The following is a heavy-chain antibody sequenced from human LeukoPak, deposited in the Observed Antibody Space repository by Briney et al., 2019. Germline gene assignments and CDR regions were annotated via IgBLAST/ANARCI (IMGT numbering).Heavy chain of an antibody. Sequence: GGSLRLSCAASGFTFSSYAMSWVRQAPGKGVEWVSAISGSGGSTYYADSVKGRFTISRDNSKNTLYLQMNSLRAEDTAVYYCANSEYYYGSGSYYDYWGQGTLVTVSS. CDR2: ISGSGGST. V-gene: IGHV3-23*01. CDR3: ANSEYYYGSGSYYDY. J-gene: IGHJ4*02. D-gene: IGHD3-10*01. CDR1: GFTFSSYA.